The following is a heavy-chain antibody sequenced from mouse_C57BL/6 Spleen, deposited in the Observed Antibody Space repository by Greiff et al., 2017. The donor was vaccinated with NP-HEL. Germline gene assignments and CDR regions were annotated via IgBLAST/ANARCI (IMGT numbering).Heavy chain of an antibody. D-gene: IGHD1-1*01. V-gene: IGHV1-15*01. Sequence: QVQLKQSGAELVRPGASVTLSCKASGYTFTDYEMHWVKQTPVHGLEWIGAIDPETGGTAYNQKFRGKAILTADKSSSTAYMELRSLTSEDSAVYYCTRITTVPRYWYFDVWGTGTTVTVSS. CDR2: IDPETGGT. J-gene: IGHJ1*03. CDR3: TRITTVPRYWYFDV. CDR1: GYTFTDYE.